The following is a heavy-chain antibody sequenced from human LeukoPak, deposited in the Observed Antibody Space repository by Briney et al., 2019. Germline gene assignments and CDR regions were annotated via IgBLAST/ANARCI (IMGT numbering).Heavy chain of an antibody. V-gene: IGHV3-48*04. J-gene: IGHJ4*02. CDR3: ARHIAFDC. CDR2: ISTSGATI. Sequence: GGSLRLSCAVSGFTFSSSSMNWVRQAPEKGLKCVSYISTSGATIYYADSVKARFTITSDNAKNSLYLQMDSLGAEDTAVYYCARHIAFDCWGQGTLVTVSS. CDR1: GFTFSSSS. D-gene: IGHD2-21*01.